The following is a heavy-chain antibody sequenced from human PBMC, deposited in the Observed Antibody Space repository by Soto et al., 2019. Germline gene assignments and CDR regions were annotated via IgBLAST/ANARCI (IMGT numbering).Heavy chain of an antibody. V-gene: IGHV1-46*03. CDR1: GYTFTSYY. CDR2: INPSGGST. J-gene: IGHJ4*02. CDR3: ARVVESVVAAAYFDY. D-gene: IGHD2-15*01. Sequence: QVQLVQSGAEVKKPGASVKVSCKASGYTFTSYYMHWVRQAPGQGLEWMGIINPSGGSTSYAQKFPGRVTMTRDTSTSTVYMELSSLRSEDTAVYYCARVVESVVAAAYFDYWGQGTLVTVSS.